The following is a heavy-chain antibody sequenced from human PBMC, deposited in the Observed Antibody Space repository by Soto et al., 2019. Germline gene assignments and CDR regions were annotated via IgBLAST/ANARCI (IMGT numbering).Heavy chain of an antibody. D-gene: IGHD1-26*01. CDR2: IDPSDSYT. V-gene: IGHV5-10-1*01. CDR1: GYSFTSYW. CDR3: ARVYSGSYYNDAFDI. Sequence: KVSCKASGYSFTSYWISWGRQMPGKGLEWMGRIDPSDSYTNYSPSFQGHVTISADKSISTAYLQWSSLKASDTAMYYCARVYSGSYYNDAFDIWGQGTMVTVSS. J-gene: IGHJ3*02.